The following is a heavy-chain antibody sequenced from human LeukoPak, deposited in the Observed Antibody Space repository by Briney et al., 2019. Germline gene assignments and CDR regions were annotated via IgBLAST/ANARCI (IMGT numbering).Heavy chain of an antibody. Sequence: SETLSLTRAVYSGSLSGYYWSWIRQPPGKGLEWIGEINQSGSTNYNPSLKSPVTISGDTSKNQFSLKVRSVTAADTAVYYCARPFGTSSGFDYWGQGILVTVSS. CDR3: ARPFGTSSGFDY. CDR2: INQSGST. D-gene: IGHD6-6*01. V-gene: IGHV4-34*01. J-gene: IGHJ4*02. CDR1: SGSLSGYY.